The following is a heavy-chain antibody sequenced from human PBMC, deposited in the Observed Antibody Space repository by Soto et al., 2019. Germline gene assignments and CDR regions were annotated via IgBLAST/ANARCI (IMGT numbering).Heavy chain of an antibody. Sequence: SLRLSCAASGFTFSSYAMSWVRQAPGKGLEWVSAISGSGGSTYYADSVKGRFTISRDNSKNTLYLQMNSLRAEDTAVYYCAKYRWLPRTRYYYYYYGMDVWGQGTTVTVSS. D-gene: IGHD3-22*01. CDR2: ISGSGGST. V-gene: IGHV3-23*01. J-gene: IGHJ6*02. CDR3: AKYRWLPRTRYYYYYYGMDV. CDR1: GFTFSSYA.